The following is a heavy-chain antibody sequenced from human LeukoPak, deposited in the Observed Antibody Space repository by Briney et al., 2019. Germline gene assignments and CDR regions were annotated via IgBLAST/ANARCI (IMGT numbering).Heavy chain of an antibody. Sequence: PSETLSLTCTVSGGSICSSSYYWGWIRQPPGKGLEWIGSIYYSGSTYYNPSLKSRVTISVDTSKNQFSLKLSSVTAADTAVYYCASHSSSYYYDSSGYWGAFDIWGQGTMVTVSS. D-gene: IGHD3-22*01. CDR3: ASHSSSYYYDSSGYWGAFDI. J-gene: IGHJ3*02. CDR1: GGSICSSSYY. V-gene: IGHV4-39*07. CDR2: IYYSGST.